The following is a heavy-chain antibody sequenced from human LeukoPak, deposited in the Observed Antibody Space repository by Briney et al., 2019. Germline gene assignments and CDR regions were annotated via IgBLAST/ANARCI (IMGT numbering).Heavy chain of an antibody. CDR1: GYTFTSYD. V-gene: IGHV1-8*01. CDR3: ARDPSSGADY. Sequence: ASVKVSCKASGYTFTSYDINWVRQATGQGLEWMGWMNPNSGNTGYAQKLQGRVTMTTDTSTSTAYMELRSLRSDDTAVYYCARDPSSGADYWGQGTLVTVSS. D-gene: IGHD6-19*01. J-gene: IGHJ4*02. CDR2: MNPNSGNT.